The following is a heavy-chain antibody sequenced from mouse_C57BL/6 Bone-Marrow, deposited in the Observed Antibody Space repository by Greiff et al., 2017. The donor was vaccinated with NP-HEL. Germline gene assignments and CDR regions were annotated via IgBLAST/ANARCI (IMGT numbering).Heavy chain of an antibody. D-gene: IGHD1-1*01. CDR3: ARGSSVYWYFDV. CDR1: GYSITSGYY. CDR2: ISYDGSN. Sequence: EVQLQESGPGLVKPSQSLSLTCSVTGYSITSGYYWNWIRQFPGNKLEWMGYISYDGSNNYNPSLKNRISITRDTSKNQFFLKLNSVTTEDTATYYCARGSSVYWYFDVWGTGTTVTVSS. J-gene: IGHJ1*03. V-gene: IGHV3-6*01.